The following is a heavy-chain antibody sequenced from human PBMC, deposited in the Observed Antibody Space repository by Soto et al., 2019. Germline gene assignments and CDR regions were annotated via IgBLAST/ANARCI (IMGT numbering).Heavy chain of an antibody. CDR2: IKSKTDGGTT. CDR3: TTDEQVAGPVDAFDI. V-gene: IGHV3-15*07. D-gene: IGHD6-19*01. J-gene: IGHJ3*02. CDR1: GFTFSNAW. Sequence: GGSLRLSCAASGFTFSNAWMNWVRQAPGKGLEWVGRIKSKTDGGTTDYAAPVKGRFTISRDDSKNTLYLQMNSLKTEDTAVYYCTTDEQVAGPVDAFDIWGQGTMVTVSS.